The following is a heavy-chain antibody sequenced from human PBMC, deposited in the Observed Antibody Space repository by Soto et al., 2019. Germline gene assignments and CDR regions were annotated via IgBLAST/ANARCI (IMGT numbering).Heavy chain of an antibody. CDR2: IRSKAYGGTT. Sequence: GGSLRLSCTASGFTFGDYAMSWFRQAPGKGLEWVGFIRSKAYGGTTEYAASVKGRFTISRDGSKSIAYLQMNSLKTEDTAVYYCTSAPIVLMVYEDCFDYWGQGTLVTVSS. CDR3: TSAPIVLMVYEDCFDY. D-gene: IGHD2-8*01. J-gene: IGHJ4*02. V-gene: IGHV3-49*01. CDR1: GFTFGDYA.